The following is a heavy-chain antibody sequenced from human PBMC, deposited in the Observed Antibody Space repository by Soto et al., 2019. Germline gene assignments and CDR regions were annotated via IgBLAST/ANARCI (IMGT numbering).Heavy chain of an antibody. CDR2: IYYSGST. CDR3: VISCSGSDYHLYYYYYYGMDV. Sequence: SETLSLTCTVSGGSISSGGYYWSWIRQHPGKGLEWIGYIYYSGSTYYNPSLKSRVTISVDTSKNQFSLKLSSVTAADTAVYYCVISCSGSDYHLYYYYYYGMDVWGQGTTVTVSS. D-gene: IGHD3-10*02. J-gene: IGHJ6*02. V-gene: IGHV4-31*03. CDR1: GGSISSGGYY.